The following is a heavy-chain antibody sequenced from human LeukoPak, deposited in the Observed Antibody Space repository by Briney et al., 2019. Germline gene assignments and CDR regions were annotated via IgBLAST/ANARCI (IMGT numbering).Heavy chain of an antibody. Sequence: GGSLRLSCATSGFTFNLAWMSWVRQAPGKGLEWVANIKQDGSDKYYVDSVKGRFSISRDNAKNSLFLQMNSLRAEDTALYYCARERPGSASAFDIWGQGTMVTVSS. CDR1: GFTFNLAW. V-gene: IGHV3-7*01. J-gene: IGHJ3*02. D-gene: IGHD3-10*01. CDR3: ARERPGSASAFDI. CDR2: IKQDGSDK.